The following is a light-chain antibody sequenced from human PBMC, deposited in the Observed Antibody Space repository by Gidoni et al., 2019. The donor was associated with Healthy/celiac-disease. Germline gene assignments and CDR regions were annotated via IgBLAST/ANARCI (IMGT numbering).Light chain of an antibody. V-gene: IGKV3-11*01. CDR1: QSVSSY. CDR3: QQRSNWPPT. J-gene: IGKJ4*01. Sequence: EIVLTQSPATLSLSPGERATLSCRASQSVSSYLAWYQQKPGQAPRLLIDDASNRATGIPARISGSASGKVFTLTSSSLEHEDVAVYYWQQRSNWPPTFGGGTKVEIK. CDR2: DAS.